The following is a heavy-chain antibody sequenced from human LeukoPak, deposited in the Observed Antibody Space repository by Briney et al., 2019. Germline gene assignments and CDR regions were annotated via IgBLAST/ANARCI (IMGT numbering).Heavy chain of an antibody. CDR3: ARVTGYIVEDYFDY. D-gene: IGHD3-22*01. V-gene: IGHV4-61*02. Sequence: SETLSLTCTVSGGSISSGSYYWSWVRQPAGKGLESIGRIYIGGSTNYNPSLKSRVTISVDTSKNHFSLKLSSVTAADTAVYYCARVTGYIVEDYFDYWGQGTLVTVSS. CDR1: GGSISSGSYY. CDR2: IYIGGST. J-gene: IGHJ4*02.